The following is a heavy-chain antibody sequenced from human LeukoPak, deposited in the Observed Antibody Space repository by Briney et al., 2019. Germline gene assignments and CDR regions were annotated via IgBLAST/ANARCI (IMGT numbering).Heavy chain of an antibody. V-gene: IGHV3-23*01. J-gene: IGHJ4*02. CDR3: AKDHYSSDIPYGGMGSDY. Sequence: PGGSLRLSCAASGFTFTTYGMSWVRQAPAQGLEWVASVIGSGHSTYYADVVKGRFTVSRDNSKNTLYLQMKGLRVEDTAIYYCAKDHYSSDIPYGGMGSDYWGQGTLVTVSS. D-gene: IGHD2-15*01. CDR2: VIGSGHST. CDR1: GFTFTTYG.